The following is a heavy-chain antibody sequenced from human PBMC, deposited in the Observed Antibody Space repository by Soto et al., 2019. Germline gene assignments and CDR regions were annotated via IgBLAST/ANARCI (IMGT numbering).Heavy chain of an antibody. CDR3: AHSPPYDILTGSLNYFDY. J-gene: IGHJ4*02. CDR1: GFSLSTSGVG. V-gene: IGHV2-5*02. CDR2: IFWDDDK. D-gene: IGHD3-9*01. Sequence: QITLKESGPTLVNPTQTLTLTCTFSGFSLSTSGVGVGWIRQPPGKALEWLALIFWDDDKRYSPSLKNRLTITKDTSKNQVVLTMTNMNPVDTATYYCAHSPPYDILTGSLNYFDYRGQGTLVTVSS.